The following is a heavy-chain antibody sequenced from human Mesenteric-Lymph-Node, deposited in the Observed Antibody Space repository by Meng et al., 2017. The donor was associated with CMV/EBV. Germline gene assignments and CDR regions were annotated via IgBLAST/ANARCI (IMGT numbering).Heavy chain of an antibody. D-gene: IGHD3-3*01. V-gene: IGHV3-30*02. CDR3: AKDPHEFWSGKNWFDS. CDR2: IRYDGDRK. CDR1: FPFRDYY. Sequence: FPFRDYYMSWIRQAPGKGLEWVALIRYDGDRKYYADSVKGRFSISRDNSKNMLFLHMSSLRPEDTAVYHCAKDPHEFWSGKNWFDSWGQGTLVTVSS. J-gene: IGHJ5*01.